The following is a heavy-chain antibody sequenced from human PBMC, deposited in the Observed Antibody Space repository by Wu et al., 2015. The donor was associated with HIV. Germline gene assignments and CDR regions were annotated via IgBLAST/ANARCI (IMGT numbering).Heavy chain of an antibody. Sequence: QVQLVQSGAEVKKPGSSVKVSCKASGGTFSSYVISWVRQAPGQGLEWMGGIIPIFTTAHYAQKFQGRVTITTDDSTSTAYMELSSLRSEDTAVYYCARGSIKEMTTAPYYYYVMDVWGQGTTVTVSS. CDR3: ARGSIKEMTTAPYYYYVMDV. V-gene: IGHV1-69*05. CDR2: IIPIFTTA. CDR1: GGTFSSYV. D-gene: IGHD5-24*01. J-gene: IGHJ6*02.